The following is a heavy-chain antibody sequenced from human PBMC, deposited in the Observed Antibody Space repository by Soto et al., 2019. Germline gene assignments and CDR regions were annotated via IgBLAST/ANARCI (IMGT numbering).Heavy chain of an antibody. CDR3: VKRYFASGSSPFDW. V-gene: IGHV3-23*01. D-gene: IGHD3-10*01. J-gene: IGHJ4*02. Sequence: PGGSLRLSCAASGFTFNTYAMSWVRQAPGKGPEWVSTIGGSDSNTFYPDSVKGRFTISRDNSKNTLYLQMSSLRAGDTAVYYCVKRYFASGSSPFDWWGPGTLVTVSS. CDR1: GFTFNTYA. CDR2: IGGSDSNT.